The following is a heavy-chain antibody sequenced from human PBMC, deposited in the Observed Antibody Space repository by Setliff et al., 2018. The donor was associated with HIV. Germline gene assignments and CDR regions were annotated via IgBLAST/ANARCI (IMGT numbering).Heavy chain of an antibody. V-gene: IGHV4-38-2*02. D-gene: IGHD3-22*01. CDR2: IYHSGST. CDR1: GYSISNGYY. CDR3: AKEHGNYDTSADYSPDAFDI. J-gene: IGHJ3*02. Sequence: SETLSLTCTVSGYSISNGYYWAWIRQTPGKGPEWIGSIYHSGSTYYNPSLKSRVTISVATSKNQFSLKLTSVTAADTALYYCAKEHGNYDTSADYSPDAFDIWGQGTMVTVSS.